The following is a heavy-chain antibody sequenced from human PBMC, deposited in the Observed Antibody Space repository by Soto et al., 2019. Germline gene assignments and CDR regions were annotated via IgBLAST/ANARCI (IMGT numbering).Heavy chain of an antibody. CDR2: ISYDGSNK. D-gene: IGHD3-9*01. Sequence: ESGGGVVQPGRSLRLSCAASGFTFSSYGMHWVRQAPGKGLEWVAVISYDGSNKYYADSVKGRFTISRDNSKNTLYLQMNSLRAEDTAVYYCAYDLTGAAYWGQGTLVTVSS. J-gene: IGHJ4*02. V-gene: IGHV3-30*18. CDR1: GFTFSSYG. CDR3: AYDLTGAAY.